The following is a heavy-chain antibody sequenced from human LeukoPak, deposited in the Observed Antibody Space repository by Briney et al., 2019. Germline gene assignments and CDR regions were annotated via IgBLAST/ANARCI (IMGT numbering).Heavy chain of an antibody. D-gene: IGHD1-26*01. CDR1: GLSFGDYT. V-gene: IGHV3-43*01. CDR3: ARDVGRGSYMDY. Sequence: GGSLRLSCEASGLSFGDYTMHWVRQAPGKGLEWVPLISRNGAATKYADSVRGRFTISRDNAKNSLYLQMNSLRAEDTAVYYCARDVGRGSYMDYWGQGTLVTVSS. J-gene: IGHJ4*02. CDR2: ISRNGAAT.